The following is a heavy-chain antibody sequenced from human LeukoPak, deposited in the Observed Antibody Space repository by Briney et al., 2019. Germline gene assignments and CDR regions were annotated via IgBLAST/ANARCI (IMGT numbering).Heavy chain of an antibody. CDR3: AKTTTVYSSGRYPGWPVDY. Sequence: PGGSLRLSCAASGFTFSSYWMSWVRQAPGKGLEWVANIKQDGSEKYYVDSVKGRFTISRDNAKNSLYLQMNSLRAEDTAVYYCAKTTTVYSSGRYPGWPVDYWGQGTLVTVSS. CDR1: GFTFSSYW. V-gene: IGHV3-7*01. J-gene: IGHJ4*02. D-gene: IGHD6-19*01. CDR2: IKQDGSEK.